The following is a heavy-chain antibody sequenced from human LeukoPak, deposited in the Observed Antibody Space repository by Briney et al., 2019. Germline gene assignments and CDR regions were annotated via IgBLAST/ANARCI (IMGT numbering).Heavy chain of an antibody. CDR2: INPNTGGT. V-gene: IGHV1-2*02. Sequence: ASVKVSCKTSGYTFTDYYMHWVRQVPGQGLEWMRWINPNTGGTDYAQKFQGRVTMTRDTSISTAYMELSRLRSDDTAVYYCASDHDYGDHSWVYYFDHWGQGTLVTVSS. CDR1: GYTFTDYY. CDR3: ASDHDYGDHSWVYYFDH. D-gene: IGHD4-17*01. J-gene: IGHJ4*02.